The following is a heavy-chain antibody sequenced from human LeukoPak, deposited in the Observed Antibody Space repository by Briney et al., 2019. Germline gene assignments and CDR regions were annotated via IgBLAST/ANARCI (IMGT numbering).Heavy chain of an antibody. CDR2: ITWNGGNI. CDR1: GFTFDDYA. V-gene: IGHV3-9*01. Sequence: GGSLRLSCLASGFTFDDYAMHWVRQAPGKGLEWVSSITWNGGNIAYAGSVKGRFTISRDNAKNSLYLQMSSLRHEDTALYYCTKGARYQLLWGAIDYWGQGTLVTVSS. J-gene: IGHJ4*02. D-gene: IGHD3-10*01. CDR3: TKGARYQLLWGAIDY.